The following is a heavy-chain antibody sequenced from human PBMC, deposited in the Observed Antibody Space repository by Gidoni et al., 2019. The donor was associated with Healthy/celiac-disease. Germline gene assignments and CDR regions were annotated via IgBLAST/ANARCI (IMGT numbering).Heavy chain of an antibody. V-gene: IGHV4-59*01. D-gene: IGHD5-18*01. Sequence: QVQLQESGPGLVKPSETLSLTCTVAVGSISSYYWSWIRQPPGKGLEWIGYIYYSGSTNYNPSLKSRVTISVDTSNNQFSLKLSSVTAADTAVYYCARVSGYSYGGDDYWGQGTLVTVSS. CDR1: VGSISSYY. CDR3: ARVSGYSYGGDDY. J-gene: IGHJ4*02. CDR2: IYYSGST.